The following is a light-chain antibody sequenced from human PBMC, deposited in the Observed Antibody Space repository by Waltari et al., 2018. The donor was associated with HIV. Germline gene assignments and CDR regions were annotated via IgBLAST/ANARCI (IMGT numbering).Light chain of an antibody. V-gene: IGKV3-20*01. J-gene: IGKJ2*01. CDR2: GAS. Sequence: EIVLTQSPGTLSLSPGERATLSCRASQSVSSSYLAWYQHKPGQAPRLLIYGASSRATGIPDRFSGSGSGTDFTLTIRRLEPEDFAVYYCQQYGSSPPYTFGQGTKLEIK. CDR3: QQYGSSPPYT. CDR1: QSVSSSY.